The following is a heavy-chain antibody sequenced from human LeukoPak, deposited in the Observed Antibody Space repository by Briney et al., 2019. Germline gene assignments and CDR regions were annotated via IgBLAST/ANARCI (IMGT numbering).Heavy chain of an antibody. D-gene: IGHD2-15*01. CDR2: FYCSGRT. J-gene: IGHJ6*03. CDR1: GGSISSISYY. Sequence: SETLSLTCTVSGGSISSISYYWGWIRQPPGKGLEWIGSFYCSGRTYYNLSLKSRVTISVDTSKNQFPLMLSSVTAADTAVYYCARVSGGWTLLYYYYRDVWGKGTTVTVSS. CDR3: ARVSGGWTLLYYYYRDV. V-gene: IGHV4-39*06.